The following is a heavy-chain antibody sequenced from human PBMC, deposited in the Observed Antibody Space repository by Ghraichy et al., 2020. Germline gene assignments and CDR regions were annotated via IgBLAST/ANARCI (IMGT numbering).Heavy chain of an antibody. J-gene: IGHJ3*02. D-gene: IGHD6-13*01. CDR1: GGSISSGGYS. V-gene: IGHV4-30-2*01. Sequence: SETLSLTCAVSGGSISSGGYSWSWIRQPPGKGLEWIGYIYHSGSTYYNPSLKSRVTISVDRSKNQFSLKLSSVTAADTAVYYCARGAIPLTAAGTVSFAFDIWGQGTMVTVSS. CDR3: ARGAIPLTAAGTVSFAFDI. CDR2: IYHSGST.